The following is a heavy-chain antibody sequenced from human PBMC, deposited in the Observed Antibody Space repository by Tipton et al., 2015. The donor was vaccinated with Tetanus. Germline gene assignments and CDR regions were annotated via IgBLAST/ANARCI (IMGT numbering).Heavy chain of an antibody. Sequence: TLSLTCTVSGGSISSGDYYWSWIRQPPGKGLEWIGYIYYSGSTYYNPSLKSRVTISVDTSKNQFSLKLSSVTTADTAVYYCASSCCSGGGCCSSWFDPWAQGTLVTVSS. J-gene: IGHJ5*02. CDR2: IYYSGST. CDR1: GGSISSGDYY. V-gene: IGHV4-30-4*01. D-gene: IGHD2-15*01. CDR3: ASSCCSGGGCCSSWFDP.